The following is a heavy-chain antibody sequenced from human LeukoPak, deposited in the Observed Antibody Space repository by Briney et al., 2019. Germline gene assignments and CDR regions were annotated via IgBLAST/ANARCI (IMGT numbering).Heavy chain of an antibody. CDR2: IYYSGST. CDR3: ARAASITIFGVVTYYYYYSMDV. J-gene: IGHJ6*03. V-gene: IGHV4-59*12. CDR1: GGSISNKY. D-gene: IGHD3-3*01. Sequence: SETLSLTCTVSGGSISNKYWSWIRQPPGKGLEWIGYIYYSGSTNYNPSLKSRVTISVDTSKNQFSLKLSSVTAADTAVYYCARAASITIFGVVTYYYYYSMDVWGKGTTVTVSS.